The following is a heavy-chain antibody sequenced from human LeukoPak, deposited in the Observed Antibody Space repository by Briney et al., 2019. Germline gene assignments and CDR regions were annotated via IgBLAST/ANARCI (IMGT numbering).Heavy chain of an antibody. J-gene: IGHJ4*02. D-gene: IGHD5-12*01. CDR2: IRYDGSNK. V-gene: IGHV3-30*02. CDR3: AKGDSAYDLVYFDY. CDR1: GFSFSSYG. Sequence: GGSLRLSCAASGFSFSSYGMYWVRQAPGKGLEWVAFIRYDGSNKYYADSVKGRFTISRDNSKNTLYLQMNSLRAEDTAVYYCAKGDSAYDLVYFDYWGQGTLVTVSS.